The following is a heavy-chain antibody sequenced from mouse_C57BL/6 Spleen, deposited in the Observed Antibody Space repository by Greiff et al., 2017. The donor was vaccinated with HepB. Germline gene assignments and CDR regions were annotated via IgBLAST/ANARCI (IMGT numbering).Heavy chain of an antibody. J-gene: IGHJ3*01. Sequence: EVKLMESGGGLVKPGGSLKLSCAASGFTFSSYAMSWVRQTPEKRLEWVATISDGGSYTYYPDNVKGRFTISRDNAKNNLYLQMSHLKAEDTAMYYCARASIPVAYWGQGTLVTVSA. CDR1: GFTFSSYA. V-gene: IGHV5-4*03. CDR2: ISDGGSYT. CDR3: ARASIPVAY. D-gene: IGHD6-1*01.